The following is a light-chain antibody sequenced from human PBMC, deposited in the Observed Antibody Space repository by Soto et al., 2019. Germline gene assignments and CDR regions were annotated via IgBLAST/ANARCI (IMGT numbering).Light chain of an antibody. CDR2: DAS. CDR1: QSVSSY. Sequence: EIVFTQSPATLSLSPGERATLSCRASQSVSSYLAWYQQEPGQAPRLLIYDASNRATGIPARFSGSGPGPDFTLTISSLEPEDFAVDYCQQRSNWPFMFGGVNNVEI. J-gene: IGKJ4*02. V-gene: IGKV3D-11*02. CDR3: QQRSNWPFM.